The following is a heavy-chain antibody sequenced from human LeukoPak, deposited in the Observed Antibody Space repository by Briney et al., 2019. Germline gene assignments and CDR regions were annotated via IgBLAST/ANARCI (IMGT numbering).Heavy chain of an antibody. CDR1: GGSFSGYY. CDR2: INHSGST. Sequence: PSETLSLTCAVYGGSFSGYYWSWIRQPPGKGLEGIGEINHSGSTNYNPSLKSRVTISVDTSKNQFSLKLSSVTAADTAVYYCAREVRHGAFDIWGQGTMVTVSS. J-gene: IGHJ3*02. V-gene: IGHV4-34*01. D-gene: IGHD2-2*01. CDR3: AREVRHGAFDI.